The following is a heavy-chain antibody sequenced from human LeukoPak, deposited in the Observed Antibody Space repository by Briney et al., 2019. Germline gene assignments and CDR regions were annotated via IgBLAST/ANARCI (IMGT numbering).Heavy chain of an antibody. CDR2: IIPIFGTA. CDR1: GYTFTGYY. CDR3: ARVRDGYNDAYDI. V-gene: IGHV1-69*13. D-gene: IGHD5-24*01. J-gene: IGHJ3*02. Sequence: ASVKVSCKASGYTFTGYYIHWVRQAPGQGLEWMGGIIPIFGTANYAQKFQGGVTITADESTSTAYMELSSLRSEDTAVYYCARVRDGYNDAYDIWGQGTMVTVSS.